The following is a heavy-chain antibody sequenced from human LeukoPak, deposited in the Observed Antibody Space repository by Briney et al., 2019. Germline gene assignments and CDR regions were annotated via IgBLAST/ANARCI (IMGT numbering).Heavy chain of an antibody. CDR3: TTDNSGSGALDDAFDI. J-gene: IGHJ3*02. V-gene: IGHV3-15*01. D-gene: IGHD3-10*01. Sequence: GGSLRLSCAASGFTFSNARMSWVRQAPGKGLEWVGRIKSKTDGGTTDYAAPVKGRFTISRDDSKNTLYLQMNSLKTEDTAVYYCTTDNSGSGALDDAFDIWGQGTMVTVSS. CDR2: IKSKTDGGTT. CDR1: GFTFSNAR.